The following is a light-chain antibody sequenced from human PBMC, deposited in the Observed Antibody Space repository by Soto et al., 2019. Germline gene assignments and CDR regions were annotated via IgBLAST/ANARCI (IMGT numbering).Light chain of an antibody. CDR1: SSDVGGYNY. Sequence: QSALTQPRSVSGSPGQSVTISCTGTSSDVGGYNYVSWYQQHPGKAPKLMIYDVSKRPSGVPDRFSGSKSGNTASLTISGLQDEDEADYYCCSYAGSVYVFGTGTQLTVL. J-gene: IGLJ1*01. CDR2: DVS. CDR3: CSYAGSVYV. V-gene: IGLV2-11*01.